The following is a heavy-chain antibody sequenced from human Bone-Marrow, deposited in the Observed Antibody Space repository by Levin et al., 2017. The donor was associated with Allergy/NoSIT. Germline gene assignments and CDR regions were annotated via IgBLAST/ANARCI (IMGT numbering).Heavy chain of an antibody. V-gene: IGHV4-39*01. CDR1: GGSIRSSSYY. J-gene: IGHJ5*02. CDR2: IYYSGST. Sequence: SQTLSLTCTVSGGSIRSSSYYWGWIRQPPGKGLEWIGSIYYSGSTYYNPSLKSRVTISVDTSKNQFSLKLSSVTAADTAVYYCASGSDNWFDPWGQGTLVTVSS. CDR3: ASGSDNWFDP. D-gene: IGHD3-10*01.